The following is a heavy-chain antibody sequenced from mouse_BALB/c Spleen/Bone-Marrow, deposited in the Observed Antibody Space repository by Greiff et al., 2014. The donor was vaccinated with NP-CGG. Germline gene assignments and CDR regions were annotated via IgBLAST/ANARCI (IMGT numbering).Heavy chain of an antibody. J-gene: IGHJ2*01. CDR1: GYAFSSYW. V-gene: IGHV1-80*01. Sequence: QVQLQQSGAELVRPGSSVKISCKASGYAFSSYWMNWAKQRPGQGLEWIGQIYPGDGDTNYNGKFKGKATLTADKSSSTAYMQLSSLTSEDSAVYFCARRGYYYGSSYVGYWGQGTTLTVSS. D-gene: IGHD1-1*01. CDR2: IYPGDGDT. CDR3: ARRGYYYGSSYVGY.